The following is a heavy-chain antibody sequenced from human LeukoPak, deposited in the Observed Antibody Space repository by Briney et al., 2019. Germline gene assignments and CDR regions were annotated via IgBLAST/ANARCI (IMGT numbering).Heavy chain of an antibody. J-gene: IGHJ4*02. CDR1: GGSISSYY. Sequence: SETLSLTCTVSGGSISSYYWSWIRQPAGKGLEWIGRIYTSGSTNYNPSLKSRVAMSVDTSKNQFSLKLSSVTAADTAVYYCARGAGYCSGGSCFDYWGQGTLVTVSS. CDR2: IYTSGST. CDR3: ARGAGYCSGGSCFDY. V-gene: IGHV4-4*07. D-gene: IGHD2-15*01.